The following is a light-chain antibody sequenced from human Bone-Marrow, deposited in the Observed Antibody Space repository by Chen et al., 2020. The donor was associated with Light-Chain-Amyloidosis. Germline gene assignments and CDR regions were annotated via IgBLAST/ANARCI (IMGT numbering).Light chain of an antibody. CDR1: STNTGAGYD. CDR2: GNN. CDR3: QSYDLSLYGAV. Sequence: QSLLTKQPSVSGAPGPRVTISCTGSSTNTGAGYDVPWYQQLPGIAPKLLIYGNNTRHSGVPHRFSASKSGTSASLAITGLQAEDEADYYCQSYDLSLYGAVFGGGTRVTVL. J-gene: IGLJ2*01. V-gene: IGLV1-40*01.